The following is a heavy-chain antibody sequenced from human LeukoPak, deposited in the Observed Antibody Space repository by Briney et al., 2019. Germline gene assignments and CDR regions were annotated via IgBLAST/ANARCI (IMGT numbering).Heavy chain of an antibody. V-gene: IGHV3-21*01. D-gene: IGHD3-9*01. Sequence: PGGSLRLSCAASGFTLSSYSMNWVRQAPGKGLEWVSSISSSSSYIYYADSVKGRFTTSRDNAKNSLYLQMNSLRAEDTAVYYCARDQTGFYYYYMDVWGKGTTVTVSS. CDR1: GFTLSSYS. CDR2: ISSSSSYI. CDR3: ARDQTGFYYYYMDV. J-gene: IGHJ6*03.